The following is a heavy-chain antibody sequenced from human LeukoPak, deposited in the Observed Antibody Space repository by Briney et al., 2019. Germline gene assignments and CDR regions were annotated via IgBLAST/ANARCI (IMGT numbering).Heavy chain of an antibody. V-gene: IGHV3-9*01. J-gene: IGHJ5*02. CDR2: ISSNSENI. D-gene: IGHD2-2*01. CDR3: ASRYCSSTSCSYNWFDP. Sequence: GGSLRLSCAASGFTFDDYAMHWVRQAPGKGLEWVSGISSNSENIVYADSVRGRFTISRDDAQNSLFLQMNSLRAEDTAVYYCASRYCSSTSCSYNWFDPWGQGTLVTVSS. CDR1: GFTFDDYA.